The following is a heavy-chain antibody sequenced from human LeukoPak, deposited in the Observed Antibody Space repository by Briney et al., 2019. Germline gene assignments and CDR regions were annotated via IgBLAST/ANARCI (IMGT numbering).Heavy chain of an antibody. J-gene: IGHJ5*02. CDR1: GGSINNYF. Sequence: SETLSLTCTVSGGSINNYFWSWIRQPPGKGLEWLGYVYYSGSTRYSPSLKSRVTISLDTSKNQFSLKLSSVTAAGTAVYFCVRHLMTIFGVVIKPGPFDPWGQGTLVTVSS. CDR2: VYYSGST. CDR3: VRHLMTIFGVVIKPGPFDP. V-gene: IGHV4-59*08. D-gene: IGHD3-3*01.